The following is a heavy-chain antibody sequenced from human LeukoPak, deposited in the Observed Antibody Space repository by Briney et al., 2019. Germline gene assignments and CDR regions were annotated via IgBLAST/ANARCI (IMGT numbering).Heavy chain of an antibody. Sequence: GGSLRLSCAPSGFTFSSYWMSWVRQAPGKGLEWVANIKQDGSEKYYVDSVKGRFTISRDNAKNSLYLQMNSLRAEDTAVYYCVSLEGQYMFSGWGQGTLVTVSS. J-gene: IGHJ4*02. V-gene: IGHV3-7*01. CDR1: GFTFSSYW. D-gene: IGHD3-10*02. CDR2: IKQDGSEK. CDR3: VSLEGQYMFSG.